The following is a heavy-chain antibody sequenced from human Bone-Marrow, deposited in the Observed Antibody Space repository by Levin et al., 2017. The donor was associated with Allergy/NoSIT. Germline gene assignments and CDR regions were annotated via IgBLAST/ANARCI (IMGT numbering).Heavy chain of an antibody. J-gene: IGHJ4*02. CDR2: ISISGNHI. D-gene: IGHD2-15*01. V-gene: IGHV3-21*01. Sequence: PGGSLRLSCAASGFTFSNYNMHWVRQAPGKGLEWVSSISISGNHIYYVDSVKGRFTVSRDNAKNSLYLQMNDLGAEDTAVYFCARDPMTCSGGSCYHFDHWGQGTLVTVS. CDR1: GFTFSNYN. CDR3: ARDPMTCSGGSCYHFDH.